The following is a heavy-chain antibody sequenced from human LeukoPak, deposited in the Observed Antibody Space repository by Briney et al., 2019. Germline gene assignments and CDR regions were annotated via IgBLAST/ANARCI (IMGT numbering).Heavy chain of an antibody. CDR3: ARGTYGALDAFDI. CDR1: GFPFSDYY. D-gene: IGHD4-17*01. V-gene: IGHV3-11*01. J-gene: IGHJ3*02. Sequence: GGSLRLSCAASGFPFSDYYMSWIRQAPGKGLEWVSYISSSGDTIYYADSVKGRFTISRDNAKNSVHLQMNSLRAEDTAVYYCARGTYGALDAFDIWGQGTMVTVSS. CDR2: ISSSGDTI.